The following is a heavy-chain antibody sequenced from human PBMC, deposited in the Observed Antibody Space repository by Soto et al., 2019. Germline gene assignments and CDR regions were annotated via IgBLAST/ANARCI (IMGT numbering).Heavy chain of an antibody. V-gene: IGHV3-30*18. CDR3: AKDLGDSSGYYYYYYGMGV. CDR1: GFTFSSYG. CDR2: ISYDGSNK. D-gene: IGHD3-22*01. J-gene: IGHJ6*02. Sequence: QVQLVESGGGVVQPWRSLRLSCAASGFTFSSYGMHWVRQAPGKGLEWVAVISYDGSNKYYADSVKGRFTISRDNSKNTLYLQMNSLRAEDTAVYYCAKDLGDSSGYYYYYYGMGVWGQGTTVTVSS.